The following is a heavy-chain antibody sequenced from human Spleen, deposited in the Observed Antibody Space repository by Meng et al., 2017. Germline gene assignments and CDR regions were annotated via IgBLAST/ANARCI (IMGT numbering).Heavy chain of an antibody. V-gene: IGHV3-11*01. CDR2: ISGSGSTL. Sequence: GESLKISCAASGLTFSDNYMTWIRQAPGKVLEWVSHISGSGSTLSYADSMRGRFNISRDNAKNSLYLQMHSLRVEDTAVYHCARVLAGAFNYWGQGTLVTVSS. D-gene: IGHD6-19*01. CDR3: ARVLAGAFNY. CDR1: GLTFSDNY. J-gene: IGHJ4*02.